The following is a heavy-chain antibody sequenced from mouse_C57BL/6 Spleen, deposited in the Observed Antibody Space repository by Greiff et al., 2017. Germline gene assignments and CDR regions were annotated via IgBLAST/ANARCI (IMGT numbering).Heavy chain of an antibody. V-gene: IGHV1-15*01. Sequence: VQLQESGAELVRPGASVTLSCKASGYTFTDYEMHWVKQTPVHGLEWIGAIDPETGGTAYNQKFKGKAILTADKSSSTAYMELRSLTSEDSAVYYCTKINWDQGYYAMDYWGQGTSVTVSS. CDR2: IDPETGGT. CDR1: GYTFTDYE. CDR3: TKINWDQGYYAMDY. J-gene: IGHJ4*01. D-gene: IGHD4-1*01.